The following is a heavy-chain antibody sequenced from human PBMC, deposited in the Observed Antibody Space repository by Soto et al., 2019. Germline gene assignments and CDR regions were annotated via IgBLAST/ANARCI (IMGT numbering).Heavy chain of an antibody. J-gene: IGHJ5*02. CDR2: IYHSGST. Sequence: SETLSLTCAVSSGSISSSNWWSWVRQPPGKGLVLIGEIYHSGSTNYNPSLKSRVTISVDKSKNQFSLKLSSVTAADTAVYYCARRVRFLEWLAEYNWFDPWGQGTLVTVSS. V-gene: IGHV4-4*02. D-gene: IGHD3-3*01. CDR3: ARRVRFLEWLAEYNWFDP. CDR1: SGSISSSNW.